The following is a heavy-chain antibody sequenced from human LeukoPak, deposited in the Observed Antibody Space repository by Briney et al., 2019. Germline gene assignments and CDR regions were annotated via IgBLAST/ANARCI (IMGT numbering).Heavy chain of an antibody. V-gene: IGHV1-69*05. CDR1: GGTFSSYS. CDR3: AREGEDGYNRGRGAFNI. J-gene: IGHJ3*02. D-gene: IGHD5-24*01. CDR2: IIPLFGTA. Sequence: SVKVSCKASGGTFSSYSISWVRQAPGQGLEWMGGIIPLFGTANYARKFQGRVTITTDESTSTAYMELSSLRSEDTAVYYCAREGEDGYNRGRGAFNIWGQGTMVTVSS.